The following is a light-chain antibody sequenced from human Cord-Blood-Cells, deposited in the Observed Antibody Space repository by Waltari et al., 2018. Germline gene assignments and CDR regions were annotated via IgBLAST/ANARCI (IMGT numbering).Light chain of an antibody. V-gene: IGKV3-20*01. J-gene: IGKJ2*01. CDR3: QQYGSSTGFYT. CDR2: GAS. CDR1: QSVSSSY. Sequence: EIVLTQSPGTLSLSPGERATLSCRASQSVSSSYLAWYQQKPGQAPRLLIYGASSRATGIPDRFSGSGSGTDFTLTISRLEPEDFAVYYCQQYGSSTGFYTFCQGTKLEIK.